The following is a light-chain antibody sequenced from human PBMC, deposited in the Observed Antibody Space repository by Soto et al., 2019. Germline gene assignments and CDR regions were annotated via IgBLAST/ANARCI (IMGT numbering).Light chain of an antibody. CDR2: GAS. CDR3: QQYGSSPFT. J-gene: IGKJ3*01. V-gene: IGKV3-20*01. Sequence: EIVLTQSPGTLSLSPGERATLSCRASQSVSSSYLSWYQQKPGQAPRLLIYGASGRASGIPDRFSCSGSGRDFTLTIIRLEPEDFAVYFCQQYGSSPFTFGPGTKVDIK. CDR1: QSVSSSY.